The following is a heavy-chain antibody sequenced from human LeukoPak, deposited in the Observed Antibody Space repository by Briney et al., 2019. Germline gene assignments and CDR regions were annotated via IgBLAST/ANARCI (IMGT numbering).Heavy chain of an antibody. J-gene: IGHJ6*03. CDR3: ARGPLTGEHYRYYMDV. CDR1: GYSFSTFD. V-gene: IGHV1-8*03. Sequence: ASVNVSSKASGYSFSTFDITWVRQAPGQGLEWMGWMNPNTGKTGYAQKFQGRVTIIGNSSRSTVHMELSSLTTDDTAVYYCARGPLTGEHYRYYMDVRGKGTTVTVSS. CDR2: MNPNTGKT. D-gene: IGHD7-27*01.